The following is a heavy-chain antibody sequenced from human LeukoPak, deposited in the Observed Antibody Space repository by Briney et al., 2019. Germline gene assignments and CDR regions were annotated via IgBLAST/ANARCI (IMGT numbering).Heavy chain of an antibody. J-gene: IGHJ5*02. CDR2: INPNSGDT. Sequence: ASVKVSCKASGYTFTSYDINWVRQAPGQGLEWMGWINPNSGDTNYAQKFQGRVTMTRDTSISTAYMELSRLRSDDTAVYYCARGGDYYDSSGYLSDWFDPWGQGTLVTVSS. D-gene: IGHD3-22*01. CDR3: ARGGDYYDSSGYLSDWFDP. CDR1: GYTFTSYD. V-gene: IGHV1-2*02.